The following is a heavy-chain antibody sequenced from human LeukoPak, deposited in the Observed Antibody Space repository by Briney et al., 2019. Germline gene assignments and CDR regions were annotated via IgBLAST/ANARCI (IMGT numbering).Heavy chain of an antibody. D-gene: IGHD2-2*01. CDR3: ARGRVWYQLLTWFDA. V-gene: IGHV4-34*01. J-gene: IGHJ5*02. CDR2: INHSGST. Sequence: TSETLSLTCAVYGGSFSGYYWSWIRQPPGKGLEWVGEINHSGSTSYNPSLKSRVTISVDTSKNQFSLKLSSVTAADTAVYYCARGRVWYQLLTWFDAWGQGTLVTVSS. CDR1: GGSFSGYY.